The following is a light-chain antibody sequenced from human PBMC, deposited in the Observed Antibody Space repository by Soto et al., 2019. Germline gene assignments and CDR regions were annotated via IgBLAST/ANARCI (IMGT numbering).Light chain of an antibody. CDR2: GAS. V-gene: IGKV3-20*01. J-gene: IGKJ1*01. CDR3: QHYGTSPRT. Sequence: EIVLTQSPGTLSLSPGERATLSCRASQSVSSSYLAWYQQKPGQAPRLLIYGASIRATGIPDRFSGSGSGTDFTLTISRLEPGDFAVYYCQHYGTSPRTFGQGTKVEIK. CDR1: QSVSSSY.